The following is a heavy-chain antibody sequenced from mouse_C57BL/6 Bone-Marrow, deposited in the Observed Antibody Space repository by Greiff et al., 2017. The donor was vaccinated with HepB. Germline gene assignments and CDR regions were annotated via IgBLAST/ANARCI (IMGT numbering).Heavy chain of an antibody. Sequence: DVQLVESGGGLVQPKGSLKLSCAASGFSFNTYAMNWVRQAPGKGLEWVARIRSKSNNYATYYADSVKDRFTISRDDSESMLYLQMNNLKTEDTAMYYCVRRGYYSNYYAMDYWGQGTSVTVSS. V-gene: IGHV10-1*01. CDR2: IRSKSNNYAT. CDR3: VRRGYYSNYYAMDY. J-gene: IGHJ4*01. CDR1: GFSFNTYA. D-gene: IGHD2-5*01.